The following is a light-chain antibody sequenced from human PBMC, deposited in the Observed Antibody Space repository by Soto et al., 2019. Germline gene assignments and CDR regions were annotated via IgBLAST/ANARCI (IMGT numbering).Light chain of an antibody. Sequence: EIVLTQSPATLSLSPGERATLACRASQSVSSYLAWSQQHPGQAPRVVLYAASNRAAGIPPRFSGSGSGTDFTLTISSLEPEEVAVYYWHQRCSGPRTFGQGNKVAI. CDR2: AAS. V-gene: IGKV3-11*01. CDR3: HQRCSGPRT. J-gene: IGKJ1*01. CDR1: QSVSSY.